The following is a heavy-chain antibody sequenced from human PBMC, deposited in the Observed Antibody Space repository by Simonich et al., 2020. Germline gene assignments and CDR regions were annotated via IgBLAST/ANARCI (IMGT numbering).Heavy chain of an antibody. J-gene: IGHJ4*02. CDR2: ISADNDNT. CDR1: GYTFTSYG. CDR3: ARASRGTWWYYYFDY. D-gene: IGHD2-15*01. Sequence: QVQLVQSGAEGKKPGASVKVSCKASGYTFTSYGISWVRQAPVQGLEWRGRISADNDNTNDSQKLQGRVTMTTDTSTSTAYMELRSLRSDDTAVYYCARASRGTWWYYYFDYWGQGTLVTVSS. V-gene: IGHV1-18*01.